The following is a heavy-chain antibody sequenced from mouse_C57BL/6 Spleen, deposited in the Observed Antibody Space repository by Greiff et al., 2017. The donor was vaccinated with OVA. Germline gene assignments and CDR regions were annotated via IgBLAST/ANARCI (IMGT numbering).Heavy chain of an antibody. CDR2: INPNNGGT. J-gene: IGHJ3*01. D-gene: IGHD2-1*01. Sequence: EVQLQQSGPELVKPGASVKISCKASGYTFTDYYMNWVKQSHGKSLEWIGDINPNNGGTSYNQKFKGKATLTVDKSSSTAYMELRSLTSEDSAVYYCARWSYGNYVRFAYWGQGTLVTVSA. V-gene: IGHV1-26*01. CDR1: GYTFTDYY. CDR3: ARWSYGNYVRFAY.